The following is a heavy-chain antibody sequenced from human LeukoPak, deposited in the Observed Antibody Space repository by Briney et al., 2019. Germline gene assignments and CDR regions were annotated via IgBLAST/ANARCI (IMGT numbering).Heavy chain of an antibody. CDR1: GYTFTNYY. D-gene: IGHD3-10*01. V-gene: IGHV1-46*01. CDR3: AREGSTASGPPDY. J-gene: IGHJ4*02. CDR2: INPSGGTT. Sequence: ASVKVSCKAAGYTFTNYYMHWVRQAPGQELEWMAIINPSGGTTSYAQKFLGRVTMTTDTSTTTVYMELSSLRSEDTAVYYCAREGSTASGPPDYWGQGTLVTVSS.